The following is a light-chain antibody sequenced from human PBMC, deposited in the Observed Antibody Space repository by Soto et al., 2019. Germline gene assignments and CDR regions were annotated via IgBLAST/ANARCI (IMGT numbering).Light chain of an antibody. CDR1: SSDVGSYNL. J-gene: IGLJ1*01. Sequence: QSVLTQPASVSGSPGQSITISCTGTSSDVGSYNLVSWYQQHPGKATKLMIYEVSKRPSGVSNRFSGSKSGNTASLTISWLQAEDEADYYCCSYAGSSFYVFGTGTKVTVL. CDR2: EVS. V-gene: IGLV2-23*02. CDR3: CSYAGSSFYV.